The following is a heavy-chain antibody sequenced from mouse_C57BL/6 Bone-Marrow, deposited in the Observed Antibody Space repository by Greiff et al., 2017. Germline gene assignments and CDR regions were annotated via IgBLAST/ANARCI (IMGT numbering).Heavy chain of an antibody. CDR3: ALDGNYGGFAY. CDR1: GFNIKDYY. D-gene: IGHD2-1*01. J-gene: IGHJ3*01. CDR2: IDPEDGGT. Sequence: VQLKESGAELVKPGASVKLSCTASGFNIKDYYMPWVKQRTEQGLEWIGRIDPEDGGTKYAPKFQGKATLTADTSSDTAYLQLSSLPSEDTAVYYWALDGNYGGFAYWGKGTLVTGSA. V-gene: IGHV14-2*01.